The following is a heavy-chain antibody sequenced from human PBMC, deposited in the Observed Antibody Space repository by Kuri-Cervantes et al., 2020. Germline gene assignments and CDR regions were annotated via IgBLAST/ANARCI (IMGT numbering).Heavy chain of an antibody. J-gene: IGHJ6*02. CDR1: GYTFTSYY. D-gene: IGHD5-18*01. CDR2: INPSGGST. Sequence: ASVKVSCKASGYTFTSYYMHWVRQAPGQGLEWMGIINPSGGSTSYAQKFQGRVTMTRDTSTSTVYMELSSLRSEDTAVYYCASFRSGYSYGPRGSYYYYGMDVWGQGTTVTVSS. CDR3: ASFRSGYSYGPRGSYYYYGMDV. V-gene: IGHV1-46*01.